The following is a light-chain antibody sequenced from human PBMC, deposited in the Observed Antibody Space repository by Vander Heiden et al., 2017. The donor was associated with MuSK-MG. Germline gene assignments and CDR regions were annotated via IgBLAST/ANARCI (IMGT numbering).Light chain of an antibody. CDR2: AAS. Sequence: DIQMTQSPSSLSASVGDRVTITCRASQSISSYLNWYQQKPGKAPKLLIYAASSLQSGVPSRFSGSGSGTDFTLTISSLQPEDFATYYCQQNDSTPPLTFGGGTKVEIK. CDR3: QQNDSTPPLT. V-gene: IGKV1-39*01. CDR1: QSISSY. J-gene: IGKJ4*01.